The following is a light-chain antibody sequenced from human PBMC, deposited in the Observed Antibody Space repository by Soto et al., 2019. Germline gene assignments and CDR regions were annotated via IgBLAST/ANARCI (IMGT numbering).Light chain of an antibody. CDR1: SSNIGSNT. CDR2: SNN. Sequence: QSVLTQPPSASGTPGQRVTISCSGSSSNIGSNTVNWYQQLPGTAPKLLIYSNNQRPSGVPDRFSGSKSDTSASLAISGLQSEDEADYYCAAWDDSLNAVVFGGGTKSPS. CDR3: AAWDDSLNAVV. V-gene: IGLV1-44*01. J-gene: IGLJ2*01.